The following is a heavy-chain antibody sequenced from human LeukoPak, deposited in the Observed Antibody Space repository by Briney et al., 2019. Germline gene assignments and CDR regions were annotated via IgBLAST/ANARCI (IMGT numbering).Heavy chain of an antibody. CDR2: INSDGSST. V-gene: IGHV3-74*01. D-gene: IGHD3-22*01. J-gene: IGHJ3*02. Sequence: GGSLRLSCAASGFTFSSYWMHWVRQAPGKGLVWVSRINSDGSSTSYADSVKGRFTISRDNAKNTLYLQMNSLRAEDTAVYYCARARVHYYDSSGYYGAFDIWGQGTMATVSS. CDR1: GFTFSSYW. CDR3: ARARVHYYDSSGYYGAFDI.